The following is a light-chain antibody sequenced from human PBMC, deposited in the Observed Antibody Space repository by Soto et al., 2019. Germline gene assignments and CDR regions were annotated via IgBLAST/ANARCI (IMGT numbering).Light chain of an antibody. Sequence: EIVLTQSPDTLSLSPVESATLSCRASQSVSNNYLAWYQQKPGQAPRLLIYGASNRATSIPDRFSGSGSGTDFTLTISRLEPEDFAVYYCQQYGSSPQTFGQGTRLEIK. CDR3: QQYGSSPQT. J-gene: IGKJ5*01. CDR2: GAS. CDR1: QSVSNNY. V-gene: IGKV3-20*01.